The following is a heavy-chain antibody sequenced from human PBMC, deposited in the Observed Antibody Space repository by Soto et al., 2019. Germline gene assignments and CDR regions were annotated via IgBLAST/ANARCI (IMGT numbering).Heavy chain of an antibody. CDR2: MSYSGST. D-gene: IGHD4-4*01. Sequence: SETLSLTCTVSGGSVSSGFYYWNWIRQPPGKGLEWIGYMSYSGSTNYNPSLKSRVTISVDTSKNQFSLKLSSVTAADTAVYYCARGMTTVTTIDYWGQGTLVTVSS. V-gene: IGHV4-61*01. CDR3: ARGMTTVTTIDY. CDR1: GGSVSSGFYY. J-gene: IGHJ4*02.